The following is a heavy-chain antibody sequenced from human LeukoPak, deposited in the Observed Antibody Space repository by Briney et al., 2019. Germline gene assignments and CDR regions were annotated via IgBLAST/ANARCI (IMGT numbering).Heavy chain of an antibody. CDR3: ARAKDIVLMVYAPYFDY. V-gene: IGHV3-11*05. Sequence: GGSLRLSCAASGFPFNEYSMNWVRQAPGKGLEWISYIGISSGNTKYADSVKGRFTISGDNAKKSLYLQMNSLRVEDTAVYYCARAKDIVLMVYAPYFDYWGQGTLVTVSS. CDR2: IGISSGNT. J-gene: IGHJ4*02. D-gene: IGHD2-8*01. CDR1: GFPFNEYS.